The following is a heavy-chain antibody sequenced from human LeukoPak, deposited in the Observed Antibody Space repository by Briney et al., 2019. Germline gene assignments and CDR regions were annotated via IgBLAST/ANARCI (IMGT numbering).Heavy chain of an antibody. D-gene: IGHD6-19*01. CDR1: GGSFSGYY. CDR3: ASLYSSGWFDFDY. CDR2: INHSGST. J-gene: IGHJ4*02. Sequence: PSETLSLTCAVYGGSFSGYYWSWIRQPPGKGLEWIGEINHSGSTNYNPSLKSRVTISVDTSKNQFSLKLSSVTAADTAVYYCASLYSSGWFDFDYWGRGTLVTVSS. V-gene: IGHV4-34*01.